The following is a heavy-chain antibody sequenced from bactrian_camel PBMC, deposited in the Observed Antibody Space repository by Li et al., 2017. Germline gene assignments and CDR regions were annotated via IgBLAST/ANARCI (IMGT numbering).Heavy chain of an antibody. CDR2: INSRNVAT. Sequence: DVQLVESGGGSVQGGGSLTLSCVASGFAFSDYPLTWVRQTPEKRFEWVSAINSRNVATYNDSVRGRFTISRDNSRNTVILELTSLAIEDTAMYYCLVGFDYWGQGTQVTVS. V-gene: IGHV3S40*01. J-gene: IGHJ4*01. CDR1: GFAFSDYP. D-gene: IGHD2*01. CDR3: LVGFDY.